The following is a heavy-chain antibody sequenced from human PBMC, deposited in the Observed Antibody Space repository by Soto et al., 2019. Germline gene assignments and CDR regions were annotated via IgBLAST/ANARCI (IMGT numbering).Heavy chain of an antibody. D-gene: IGHD3-16*01. CDR3: ARRIISSGRTTPSSYYYYGMDV. V-gene: IGHV5-51*01. CDR1: GYSFTSYW. Sequence: PGESLKISCKGSGYSFTSYWIGWVRQMPGKGLEWMGIIYPGDSDTRYSPSFQGQVTISADKSISTAYLQWSSLKASDTAMYYCARRIISSGRTTPSSYYYYGMDVWGQGTTVTVSS. CDR2: IYPGDSDT. J-gene: IGHJ6*02.